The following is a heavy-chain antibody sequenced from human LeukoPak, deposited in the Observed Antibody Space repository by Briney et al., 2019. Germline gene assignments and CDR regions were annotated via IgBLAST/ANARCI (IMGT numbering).Heavy chain of an antibody. J-gene: IGHJ4*02. V-gene: IGHV1-69*05. D-gene: IGHD6-13*01. CDR1: GGTFSSYA. Sequence: SVKVSCKASGGTFSSYAISWVRQAPGQRLELMGGIIPIFGTANYAQKFQGRDTITTDESTSTAYMELSSVRSEDTAVYYCAKGIAAAGTSFDYWGQGTLVTVSS. CDR2: IIPIFGTA. CDR3: AKGIAAAGTSFDY.